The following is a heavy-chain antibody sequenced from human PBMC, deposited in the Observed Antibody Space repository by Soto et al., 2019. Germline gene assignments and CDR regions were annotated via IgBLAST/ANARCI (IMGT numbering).Heavy chain of an antibody. J-gene: IGHJ4*02. Sequence: EVQLVESGGGLVQPGGSLRLSCAASGFTVSSNYMNWVRQAPGKGLEWVSLIYGGDSTYYADSVKGRFTISRDNSQNTLYLQMNSLRAEDTAVYYCARGYGPVSYFDYWGQGTLVTVSS. CDR3: ARGYGPVSYFDY. CDR2: IYGGDST. V-gene: IGHV3-66*01. D-gene: IGHD2-15*01. CDR1: GFTVSSNY.